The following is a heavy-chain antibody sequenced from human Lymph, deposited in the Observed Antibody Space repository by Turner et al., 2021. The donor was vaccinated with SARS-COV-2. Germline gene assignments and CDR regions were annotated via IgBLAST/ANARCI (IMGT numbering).Heavy chain of an antibody. D-gene: IGHD5-18*01. Sequence: EVQLEEFGEGFFLPGVYLQLSCAASWITVSRNYMSWVRQAPGKGLEWVSVIYSGGSSYYADSVKGRFTIPRHNSKKTLYLQMNSLRAEETAVYYCARDLDTAGGMDVWGQGTTVTVSS. CDR2: IYSGGSS. V-gene: IGHV3-53*04. J-gene: IGHJ6*02. CDR1: WITVSRNY. CDR3: ARDLDTAGGMDV.